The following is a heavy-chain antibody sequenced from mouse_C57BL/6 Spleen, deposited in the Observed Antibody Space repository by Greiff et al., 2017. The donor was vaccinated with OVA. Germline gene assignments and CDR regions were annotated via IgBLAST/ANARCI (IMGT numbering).Heavy chain of an antibody. Sequence: VQLQQPGAELVKPGASVKMSCKASGYTFTSYWITWVKQRPGQGLEWIGDIYPGSGSTNYNEKFKSKATLTVDTSSSTAYMQLSSLTSEDSAVYYCARRGDYDDYFDYWGQGTTLTVSS. CDR1: GYTFTSYW. CDR3: ARRGDYDDYFDY. V-gene: IGHV1-55*01. CDR2: IYPGSGST. D-gene: IGHD2-4*01. J-gene: IGHJ2*01.